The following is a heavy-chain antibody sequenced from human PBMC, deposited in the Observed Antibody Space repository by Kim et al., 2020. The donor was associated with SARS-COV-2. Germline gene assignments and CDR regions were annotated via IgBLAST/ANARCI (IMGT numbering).Heavy chain of an antibody. Sequence: SVKVSCKASGFTFTSSAVQWVRQARGQRLEWIGWIVVGSGNTNYAQKFQERVTITRDMSTSTAYMELSSLRSEDTAVYYCAADRAGITFGGVIVKEGYWGQGTLVTVSS. CDR3: AADRAGITFGGVIVKEGY. J-gene: IGHJ4*02. D-gene: IGHD3-16*02. CDR1: GFTFTSSA. CDR2: IVVGSGNT. V-gene: IGHV1-58*01.